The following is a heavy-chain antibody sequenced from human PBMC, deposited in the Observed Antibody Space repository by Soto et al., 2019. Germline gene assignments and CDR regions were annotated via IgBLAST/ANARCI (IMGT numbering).Heavy chain of an antibody. V-gene: IGHV3-7*01. J-gene: IGHJ4*02. Sequence: GGSLRLSCAASGFTFSSYWMSWVRQAPGKGLEWVANIKQDGSEKYYVDSVKGRFTISRDNAKNSLYLQMNSLRAEDTAVYYCAREQEPYYYDSSGYYWGQGTLVTVSS. CDR3: AREQEPYYYDSSGYY. D-gene: IGHD3-22*01. CDR2: IKQDGSEK. CDR1: GFTFSSYW.